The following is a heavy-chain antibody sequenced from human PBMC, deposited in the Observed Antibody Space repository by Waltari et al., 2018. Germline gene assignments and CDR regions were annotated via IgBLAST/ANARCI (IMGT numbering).Heavy chain of an antibody. CDR1: GFTFSSYW. CDR3: ARDLRNDCSGGSCDSNYFDY. Sequence: SCAASGFTFSSYWMSWVRQAPGKGLEWVANIKQDGSEKYYVDSVKGRFTISRDNAKNSLYLQMNSLRAEDTAVYYCARDLRNDCSGGSCDSNYFDYWGQGTLVIVSS. D-gene: IGHD2-15*01. V-gene: IGHV3-7*04. J-gene: IGHJ4*02. CDR2: IKQDGSEK.